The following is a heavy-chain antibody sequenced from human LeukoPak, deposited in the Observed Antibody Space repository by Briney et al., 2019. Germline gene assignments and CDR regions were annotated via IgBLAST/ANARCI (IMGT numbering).Heavy chain of an antibody. J-gene: IGHJ5*02. CDR2: IIPIFGTA. V-gene: IGHV1-69*01. D-gene: IGHD6-25*01. Sequence: SVKVSCKASGGTFSSYAISWVRQAPGQGLEWMGGIIPIFGTANYAQKFQGRVTITADESTSTAYMELSSLRSEDTAVYYCAREAAAGNWFDPWGQGTLVTVSS. CDR1: GGTFSSYA. CDR3: AREAAAGNWFDP.